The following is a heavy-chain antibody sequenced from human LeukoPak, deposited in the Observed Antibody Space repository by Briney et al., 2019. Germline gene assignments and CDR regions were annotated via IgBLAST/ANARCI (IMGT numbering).Heavy chain of an antibody. CDR3: ARGGDFWSGYYTPYYYYYYGMDV. V-gene: IGHV1-8*01. J-gene: IGHJ6*02. D-gene: IGHD3-3*01. CDR2: MNPNSGNT. CDR1: GYTFTSYD. Sequence: GASVKVSCKASGYTFTSYDINWVRQATGQGLEWMGWMNPNSGNTGYAQKFQGRVTMTRNTSISTAYMELSSLRSEDTAVYYCARGGDFWSGYYTPYYYYYYGMDVWGQGTTVTVSS.